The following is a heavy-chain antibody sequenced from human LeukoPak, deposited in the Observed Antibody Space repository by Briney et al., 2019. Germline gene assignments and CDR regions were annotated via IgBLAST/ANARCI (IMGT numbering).Heavy chain of an antibody. J-gene: IGHJ4*02. D-gene: IGHD3-22*01. V-gene: IGHV3-74*01. Sequence: GGSLRLSCAASGFSFSTYWMHWVRQAPGKGLVWVSRIKSDGSSTTYADSVKGRFTISRDNARNTLYLQMNSLRAEDTAVYYCARYYYDSGRGAYWGQGTLVTVSS. CDR2: IKSDGSST. CDR1: GFSFSTYW. CDR3: ARYYYDSGRGAY.